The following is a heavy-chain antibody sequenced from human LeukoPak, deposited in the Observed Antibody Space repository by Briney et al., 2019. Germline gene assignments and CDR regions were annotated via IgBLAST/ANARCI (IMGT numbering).Heavy chain of an antibody. Sequence: PGGSLRLSCAASKFTFSSYNMNWVRQAPGKGLEWVSSISSSSGYIYYADSVKGRFTISRDNAKNSLYLQMSSLRAEDTALYYCAKDNYGSGSFFDYWGQGTLVTVSS. CDR1: KFTFSSYN. CDR3: AKDNYGSGSFFDY. D-gene: IGHD3-10*01. V-gene: IGHV3-21*04. J-gene: IGHJ4*02. CDR2: ISSSSGYI.